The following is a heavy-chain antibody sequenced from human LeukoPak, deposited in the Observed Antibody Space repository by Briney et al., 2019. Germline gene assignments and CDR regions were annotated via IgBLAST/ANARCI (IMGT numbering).Heavy chain of an antibody. CDR1: GDSISSSSYY. J-gene: IGHJ5*02. CDR3: ARDSRVGYYDSSGYPTTWFDP. Sequence: PSETLSLTCTVSGDSISSSSYYWGWIRQPPGKGLEWIGSIYYNGRTYYNPSLKSRVTISVDTSKNQFSLKLSSVTAADTAVYYCARDSRVGYYDSSGYPTTWFDPWGQGTLVTVSS. V-gene: IGHV4-39*07. CDR2: IYYNGRT. D-gene: IGHD3-22*01.